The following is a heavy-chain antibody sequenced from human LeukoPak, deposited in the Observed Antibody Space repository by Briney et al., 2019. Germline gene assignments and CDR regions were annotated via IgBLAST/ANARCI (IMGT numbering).Heavy chain of an antibody. V-gene: IGHV1-18*01. CDR2: ISVYNGNT. CDR3: ARDINAYGDSPSDY. CDR1: GYTFSSKG. Sequence: GASVKVSCKTSGYTFSSKGITWARQAPAQGLEWVGWISVYNGNTKYAQKLQGRVTMTTDTSTTTAYMELRSLRSDDTAMYYCARDINAYGDSPSDYWGQGTLVTVSS. J-gene: IGHJ4*02. D-gene: IGHD4-17*01.